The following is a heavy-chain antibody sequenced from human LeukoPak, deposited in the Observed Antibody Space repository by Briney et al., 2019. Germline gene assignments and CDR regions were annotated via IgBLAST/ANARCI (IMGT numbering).Heavy chain of an antibody. CDR3: ARGFGGYDPDNWFDP. CDR2: IKQDGSEK. Sequence: SGGSLRLSCAASGFTFSSYWMSWVRQAPGKGLEWVANIKQDGSEKYYVDSVKGRFTISRDNAKNSLYLQMNSLRAEDTAVYYCARGFGGYDPDNWFDPWGQGTLVTVSS. CDR1: GFTFSSYW. D-gene: IGHD5-12*01. V-gene: IGHV3-7*01. J-gene: IGHJ5*02.